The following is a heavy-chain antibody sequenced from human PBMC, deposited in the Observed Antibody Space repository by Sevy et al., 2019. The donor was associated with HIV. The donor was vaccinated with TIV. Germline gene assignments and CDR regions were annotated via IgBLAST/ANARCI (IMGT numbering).Heavy chain of an antibody. Sequence: GGSLRLACAASGFTFNVYEMNWVRQAPGKGLEWVSYISSGFSKSYVDSVKGRFTISRDNTKNSLYLQMNSLRAEDTAVYYCTNYVHYWGQGTLVTVSS. J-gene: IGHJ4*02. CDR2: ISSGFSK. V-gene: IGHV3-48*03. CDR3: TNYVHY. CDR1: GFTFNVYE.